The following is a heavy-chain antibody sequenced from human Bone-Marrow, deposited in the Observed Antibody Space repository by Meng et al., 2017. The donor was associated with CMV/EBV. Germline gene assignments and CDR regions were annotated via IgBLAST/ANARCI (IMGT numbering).Heavy chain of an antibody. CDR2: IIPIFGTA. D-gene: IGHD6-13*01. CDR1: GGTFGSYA. CDR3: ASGNYQSRVAAAGTTNWFDP. Sequence: SVKVSCKASGGTFGSYAISWVRQAPGQGLEWMGGIIPIFGTANYAQKFQGRVTITTDESTSTAYMELSSLRSEDTAVYYCASGNYQSRVAAAGTTNWFDPWGQGTLVTVSS. J-gene: IGHJ5*02. V-gene: IGHV1-69*05.